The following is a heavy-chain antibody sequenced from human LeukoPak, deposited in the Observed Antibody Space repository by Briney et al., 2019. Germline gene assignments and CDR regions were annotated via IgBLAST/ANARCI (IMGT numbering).Heavy chain of an antibody. CDR3: ARDRGDIVVVVAAEYRFDP. Sequence: ASVKVSCKASGYTFTSYDINWVRQATGQGLEWMGWISAYNGNTNYAQKLQGRVTMTTDTSTSTAYMELRSLRSDDTAVYYCARDRGDIVVVVAAEYRFDPWGQGTLVTVSS. CDR2: ISAYNGNT. V-gene: IGHV1-18*01. CDR1: GYTFTSYD. J-gene: IGHJ5*02. D-gene: IGHD2-15*01.